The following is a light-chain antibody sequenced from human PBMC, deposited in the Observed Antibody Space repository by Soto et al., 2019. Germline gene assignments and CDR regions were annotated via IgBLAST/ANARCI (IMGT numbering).Light chain of an antibody. CDR1: STDVGGYNY. J-gene: IGLJ1*01. CDR2: EVS. Sequence: QSALTQPASVSGSPGQSITISCTGTSTDVGGYNYVSWYQQHPGKAPNLMIYEVSSRPSGVSNRFSGSKSGNTASLTVSGLQAEDEADYYCSSYTSSSTYVFGTGTKLTVL. V-gene: IGLV2-14*01. CDR3: SSYTSSSTYV.